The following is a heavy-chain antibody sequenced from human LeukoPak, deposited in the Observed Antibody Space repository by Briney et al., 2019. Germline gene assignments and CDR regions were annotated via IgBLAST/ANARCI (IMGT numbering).Heavy chain of an antibody. Sequence: SETLSLTCAVFGGSFDGYYWTWIRQSPGKGLEWIGEVVYSGSTNYNPSLKSRVTISVDKSKNQFSLKLSSVTAADTAVYYCARYDVGWYYFDYWGQGTLVTVSS. J-gene: IGHJ4*02. CDR3: ARYDVGWYYFDY. D-gene: IGHD6-19*01. V-gene: IGHV4-34*12. CDR1: GGSFDGYY. CDR2: VVYSGST.